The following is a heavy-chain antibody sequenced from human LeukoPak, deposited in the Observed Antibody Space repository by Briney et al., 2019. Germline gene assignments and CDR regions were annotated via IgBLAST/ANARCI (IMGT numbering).Heavy chain of an antibody. D-gene: IGHD2-15*01. J-gene: IGHJ4*02. CDR2: ISSSSSYI. CDR1: GFTFSSYS. Sequence: RGGSLRLSCAASGFTFSSYSMNWVRQAPGKGLEWVSSISSSSSYIYYADSVKGRFTISRDNAKSSMWLQMNSLRDEDTAVYYCARDQTPFYWGQGSLVTVSA. V-gene: IGHV3-21*01. CDR3: ARDQTPFY.